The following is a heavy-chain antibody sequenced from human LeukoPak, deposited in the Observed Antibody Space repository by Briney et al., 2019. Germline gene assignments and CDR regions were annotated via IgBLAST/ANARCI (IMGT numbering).Heavy chain of an antibody. Sequence: GASVKVSCKASGYTFTSYGISWVRQAPGQGLEWMGWISAYNGSTNYAQKLQGRVTMTTDTSTSTAYMELRSLRSDDTAVYYCARIGITMVRGVYYYYYYMDVWGKGTTVTVSS. D-gene: IGHD3-10*01. CDR3: ARIGITMVRGVYYYYYYMDV. CDR2: ISAYNGST. V-gene: IGHV1-18*01. CDR1: GYTFTSYG. J-gene: IGHJ6*03.